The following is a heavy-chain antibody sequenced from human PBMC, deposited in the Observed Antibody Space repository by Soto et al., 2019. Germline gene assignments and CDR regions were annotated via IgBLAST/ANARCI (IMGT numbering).Heavy chain of an antibody. J-gene: IGHJ5*02. CDR3: ARDGAQARVYYPDSSASAGGAGSRFNWCEP. CDR2: INPSGGST. V-gene: IGHV1-46*01. Sequence: GASVKVSCKASGYTFTSYYMHWVRQAPGQGLEWMGIINPSGGSTSYAQKFQGRVTMTRDTSTSTVYMELSSLRSEDTAVYYCARDGAQARVYYPDSSASAGGAGSRFNWCEPWGQGNLVIVAS. CDR1: GYTFTSYY. D-gene: IGHD3-22*01.